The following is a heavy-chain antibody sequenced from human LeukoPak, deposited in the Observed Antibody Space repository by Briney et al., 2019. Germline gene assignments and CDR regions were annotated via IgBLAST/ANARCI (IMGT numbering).Heavy chain of an antibody. CDR1: GGTFSSYA. D-gene: IGHD3-10*01. V-gene: IGHV1-69*13. J-gene: IGHJ5*02. CDR3: ARDRDLRFGELLWWFDP. Sequence: XVKVSCKASGGTFSSYAISRVRQAPGQGLEWMGRIIPIFGTANYAQKFQGRVTITADESTSTAYMELSSLRSEDTAVYYCARDRDLRFGELLWWFDPWGQGTLVTVSS. CDR2: IIPIFGTA.